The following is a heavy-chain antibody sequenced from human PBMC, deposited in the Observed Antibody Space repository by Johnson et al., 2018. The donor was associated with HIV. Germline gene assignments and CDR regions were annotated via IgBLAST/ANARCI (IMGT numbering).Heavy chain of an antibody. V-gene: IGHV3-66*01. CDR1: GFSVSNTY. CDR3: FIAPDAFDI. CDR2: IYSGGST. J-gene: IGHJ3*02. D-gene: IGHD6-13*01. Sequence: VHLVESGGGLVQPGGSLRLSCGASGFSVSNTYMNWVRQAPGKGLDWVSVIYSGGSTYYADSVRGRFTISRDNSKNTLYLQMNSLRAEDTAVYYCFIAPDAFDIWGQGTMVTVSS.